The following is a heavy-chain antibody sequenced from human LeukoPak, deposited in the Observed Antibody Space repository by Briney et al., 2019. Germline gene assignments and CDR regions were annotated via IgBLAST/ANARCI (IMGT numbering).Heavy chain of an antibody. CDR3: ATAGRRLFGVLIPLSFDY. J-gene: IGHJ4*02. V-gene: IGHV1-2*02. D-gene: IGHD3-3*01. CDR1: GYTFIGYY. CDR2: IIPNSGDT. Sequence: GASVKVSCKASGYTFIGYYIHWVRQAPGQGLEWVGWIIPNSGDTKYAQKFQGRLTMTRDMSTSTVYMELSSLRSEDTALYYCATAGRRLFGVLIPLSFDYWGQGTLVTVSS.